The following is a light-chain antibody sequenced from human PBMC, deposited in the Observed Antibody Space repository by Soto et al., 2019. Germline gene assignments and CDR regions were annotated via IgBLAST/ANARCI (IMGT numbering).Light chain of an antibody. CDR2: GNS. Sequence: QSVLTQPPSVSGAPGQRVTISCTGSSSNIGAGYDVHWYQQLPGTAPKLLIYGNSNRPSGVPDRFSGSKSGTSASLAITGLRAEDEADYYCQSYDSSLSPVVFGGGTKLTVL. CDR3: QSYDSSLSPVV. V-gene: IGLV1-40*01. CDR1: SSNIGAGYD. J-gene: IGLJ2*01.